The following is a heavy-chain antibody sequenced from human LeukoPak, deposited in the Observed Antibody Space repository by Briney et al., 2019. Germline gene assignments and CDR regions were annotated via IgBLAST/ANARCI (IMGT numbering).Heavy chain of an antibody. Sequence: GGSLRLSCAASEFSVKYNYMTWVRQAPGKGLEWVSLLYSTGSTNYADSVKGRFTISRDDSKNTVYLQMNSLRAEDTAVYYCARWTNFHAFDIWGQGTLVTVSS. V-gene: IGHV3-53*01. CDR2: LYSTGST. CDR3: ARWTNFHAFDI. CDR1: EFSVKYNY. D-gene: IGHD1-1*01. J-gene: IGHJ3*02.